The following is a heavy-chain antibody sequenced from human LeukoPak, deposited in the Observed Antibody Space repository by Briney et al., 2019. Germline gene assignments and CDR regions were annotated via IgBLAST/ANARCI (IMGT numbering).Heavy chain of an antibody. CDR2: IYYSGNT. Sequence: SETLSLTCTVSGGSISGYSWSWIRQPPGKGLECIGYIYYSGNTNYNPSLKSRVSISVDTSKNQFSVKLTSVTAADTAVYYCARTGKNWETGYGMDVWGQGTTVTVSS. CDR1: GGSISGYS. J-gene: IGHJ6*02. CDR3: ARTGKNWETGYGMDV. D-gene: IGHD7-27*01. V-gene: IGHV4-59*01.